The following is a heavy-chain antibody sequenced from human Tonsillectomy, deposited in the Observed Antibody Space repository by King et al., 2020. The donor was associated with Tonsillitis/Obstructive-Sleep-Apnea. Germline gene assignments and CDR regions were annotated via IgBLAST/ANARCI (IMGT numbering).Heavy chain of an antibody. CDR1: GGSFSGYY. J-gene: IGHJ3*02. D-gene: IGHD3-3*01. V-gene: IGHV4-34*01. Sequence: VQLQQRGAGLLKPSETLSLTCAVYGGSFSGYYWSWIRQPPGKGLEWIGEIDHSGSTNHTPSLKRRVTISADTSKTQFSLKLSSVTAADTAVYYCAREITTDAFDIWGQGTMVTVSS. CDR2: IDHSGST. CDR3: AREITTDAFDI.